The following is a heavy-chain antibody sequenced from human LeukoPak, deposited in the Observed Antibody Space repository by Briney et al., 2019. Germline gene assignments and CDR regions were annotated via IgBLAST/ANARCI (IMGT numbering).Heavy chain of an antibody. V-gene: IGHV1-8*01. J-gene: IGHJ6*03. CDR3: ARVGGTGPYYYYYYYMDV. CDR1: GYTFTSYD. CDR2: MNPNSGNT. D-gene: IGHD4-23*01. Sequence: GASVKVSCKASGYTFTSYDINWVRQATGQGLEWMGWMNPNSGNTGYAQKFQGRVTMTRNTSISTAYMELSSLRSEDAAVYYCARVGGTGPYYYYYYYMDVWGKGTTVTISS.